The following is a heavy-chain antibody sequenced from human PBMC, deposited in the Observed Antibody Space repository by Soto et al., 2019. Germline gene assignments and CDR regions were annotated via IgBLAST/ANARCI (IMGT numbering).Heavy chain of an antibody. D-gene: IGHD6-19*01. V-gene: IGHV4-59*01. J-gene: IGHJ6*02. Sequence: SETLSLTCTVSGGSISSYYWSWIRQPPGKGLEWIGYIYYSGSTNYNPSLKSRVTISVDTSKNQFSLKLSSVTAADTAVYYCARSLPGIAVAGNMDVWGQGTTVTVSS. CDR2: IYYSGST. CDR1: GGSISSYY. CDR3: ARSLPGIAVAGNMDV.